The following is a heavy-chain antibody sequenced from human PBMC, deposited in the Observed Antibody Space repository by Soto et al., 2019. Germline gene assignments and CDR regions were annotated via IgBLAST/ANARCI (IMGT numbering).Heavy chain of an antibody. V-gene: IGHV3-23*01. CDR1: GFTFSSYA. CDR3: AKDRGPGDGYSYYYYYGMDV. D-gene: IGHD5-12*01. Sequence: GGSLRLSCAASGFTFSSYAMSWVRQAPGKGLEWVSAISGSGCSTYYADSVKGRFTISRANSKNTLYLQMNSLRAEDTAVDYCAKDRGPGDGYSYYYYYGMDVWGQGTTVTVSS. CDR2: ISGSGCST. J-gene: IGHJ6*02.